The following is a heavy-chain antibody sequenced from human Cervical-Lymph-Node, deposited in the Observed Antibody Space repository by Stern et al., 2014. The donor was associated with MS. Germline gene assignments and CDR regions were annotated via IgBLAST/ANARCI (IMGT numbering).Heavy chain of an antibody. V-gene: IGHV3-13*01. CDR2: IGTAGDT. CDR1: GFTFSSYD. J-gene: IGHJ2*01. CDR3: ARDRGDGLFDL. D-gene: IGHD5-24*01. Sequence: EVQMVESGGGLVQPGGSLRLSCAASGFTFSSYDMHWVRQATGKGLEWVSAIGTAGDTYYPGSVKGRFTISRENAKNSLYLQMNSLRAGDTAVYYCARDRGDGLFDLWGRGTLVTVYS.